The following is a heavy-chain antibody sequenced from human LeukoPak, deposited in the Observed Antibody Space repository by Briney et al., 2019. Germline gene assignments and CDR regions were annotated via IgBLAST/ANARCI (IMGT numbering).Heavy chain of an antibody. CDR1: GGSISSGGYS. CDR2: IYHSGST. V-gene: IGHV4-30-2*01. Sequence: SQTLSLTCAVSGGSISSGGYSWSWIRQPPGKGLEWIGYIYHSGSTYYNPSLKSRVTISVDRSKNQFSLKLSSVTAADTAVYYCARGGGDIVVVPAAQSVNWFDPWGQGTLVTVSS. D-gene: IGHD2-2*01. CDR3: ARGGGDIVVVPAAQSVNWFDP. J-gene: IGHJ5*02.